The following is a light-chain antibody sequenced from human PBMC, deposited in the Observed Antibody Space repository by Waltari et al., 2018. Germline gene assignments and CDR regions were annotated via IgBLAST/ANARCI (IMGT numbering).Light chain of an antibody. CDR1: QSVGTY. V-gene: IGKV3-11*01. Sequence: ELVLTQSPATLSLSPGERATLSCRTSQSVGTYLVWYQQKPGQAPRLLIYDASNRATGIPARFSGSGSGTDFTLTISYLEPEDFAVYYCHQRSDWPLTFGGGTKVEIK. CDR2: DAS. CDR3: HQRSDWPLT. J-gene: IGKJ4*01.